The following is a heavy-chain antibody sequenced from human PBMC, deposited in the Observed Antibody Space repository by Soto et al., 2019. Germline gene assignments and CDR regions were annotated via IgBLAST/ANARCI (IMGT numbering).Heavy chain of an antibody. CDR3: ARFGSTTGFDP. V-gene: IGHV3-21*01. Sequence: GGSLRLSCAASGFTFSSYAMSWVRQAPGKGLEWVSSISSSSSYIYYADSVKGRFTISRDNAKNSLYLQMNSLRAEDTAVYYCARFGSTTGFDPWGQGTLVTVSS. CDR2: ISSSSSYI. D-gene: IGHD3-16*01. J-gene: IGHJ5*02. CDR1: GFTFSSYA.